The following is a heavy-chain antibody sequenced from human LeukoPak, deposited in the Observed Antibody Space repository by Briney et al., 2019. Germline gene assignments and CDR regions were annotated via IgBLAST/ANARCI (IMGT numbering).Heavy chain of an antibody. CDR2: MSVNGVNK. CDR3: VRESCSGGSCTYEPFDI. J-gene: IGHJ3*02. CDR1: GFSFSSYS. D-gene: IGHD2-15*01. Sequence: PGGSLRLSCVASGFSFSSYSIHWVRRVPGKGLEWVAVMSVNGVNKYYADSVRGRFTVSRDISKNTQFPQMNSLRFEDTAVYFCVRESCSGGSCTYEPFDIWGHGTMVTVST. V-gene: IGHV3-30-3*01.